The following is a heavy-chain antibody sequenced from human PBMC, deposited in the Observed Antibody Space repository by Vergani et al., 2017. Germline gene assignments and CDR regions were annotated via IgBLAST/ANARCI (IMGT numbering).Heavy chain of an antibody. V-gene: IGHV3-23*01. J-gene: IGHJ6*03. CDR1: GGSFSGYY. CDR2: ISGSGGST. Sequence: VQLQQWGAGLLKPSETLSLTCAVYGGSFSGYYWSWVRQAPGKGLEWVSAISGSGGSTYYADSVKGRFTISRDNSKNTLYLQMNSLRAEDTAVYYCAREGHYSSSWYPYYYYMDVWGKGTTVTVSS. D-gene: IGHD6-13*01. CDR3: AREGHYSSSWYPYYYYMDV.